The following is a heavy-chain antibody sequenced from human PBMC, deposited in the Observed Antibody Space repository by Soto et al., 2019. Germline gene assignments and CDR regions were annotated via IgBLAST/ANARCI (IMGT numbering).Heavy chain of an antibody. V-gene: IGHV1-46*01. CDR3: AREPGIAPYGRRDYYYGMDV. J-gene: IGHJ6*02. CDR1: GYTFTSYF. CDR2: IDPSGGST. D-gene: IGHD6-13*01. Sequence: QVPLLQSGAEVRKPGASVKASCKASGYTFTSYFIHWVRQAPGHGLEWMGIIDPSGGSTTYAQKVQGRVTMTRDTSTSTVYMEVRDLGADDTAVYYCAREPGIAPYGRRDYYYGMDVRGQGTTVTVSS.